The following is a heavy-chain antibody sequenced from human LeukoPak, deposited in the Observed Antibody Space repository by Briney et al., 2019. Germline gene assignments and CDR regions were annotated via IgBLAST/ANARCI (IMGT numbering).Heavy chain of an antibody. CDR2: ISVSGGST. CDR1: GFTFSSHA. D-gene: IGHD2-21*02. J-gene: IGHJ4*02. V-gene: IGHV3-23*01. CDR3: AKDACVGDCNFHFDY. Sequence: GGSLRLSCAASGFTFSSHAMSWVRQAPGKGLEWVSTISVSGGSTYYANSVKGRFTISRDNSKNTLYLQMSSLRAEDSAVYYCAKDACVGDCNFHFDYWGQGTLVPVSS.